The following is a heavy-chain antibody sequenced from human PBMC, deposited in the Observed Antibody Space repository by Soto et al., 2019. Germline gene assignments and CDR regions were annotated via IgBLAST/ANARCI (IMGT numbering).Heavy chain of an antibody. Sequence: PVEFLRLSYAASGFTFRSYGMHWVRQAPGKGVEWVAVISYDGSNKYYADSVKGRFTISRDNSKNTLYLQMNSLRAEDTAVYYSAKVPFWEWPVGYYFDYWGRGTLVTVSS. J-gene: IGHJ4*02. CDR2: ISYDGSNK. CDR3: AKVPFWEWPVGYYFDY. CDR1: GFTFRSYG. D-gene: IGHD3-3*01. V-gene: IGHV3-30*18.